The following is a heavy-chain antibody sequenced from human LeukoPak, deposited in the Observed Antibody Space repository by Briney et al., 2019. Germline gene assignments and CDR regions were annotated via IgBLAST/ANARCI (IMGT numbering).Heavy chain of an antibody. CDR1: GGTFSSYA. J-gene: IGHJ3*02. V-gene: IGHV1-69*04. CDR2: IIPILGIA. D-gene: IGHD3-22*01. Sequence: SLKVSCKASGGTFSSYAISWVQQAPGQGLEWMGRIIPILGIANYAQKFQGRVTITADKSTSTAYMELSSLRSEDTAVYYCARDLHYYDSSGYGGEAFDIWGQGTMVTVSS. CDR3: ARDLHYYDSSGYGGEAFDI.